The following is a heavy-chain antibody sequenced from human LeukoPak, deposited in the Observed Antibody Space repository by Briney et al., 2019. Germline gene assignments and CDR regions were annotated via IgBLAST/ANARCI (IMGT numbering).Heavy chain of an antibody. Sequence: GGSLRLSCAASGFTFSSYSMNWVRQAPGKGLEWVSFTSSSSSTIYYADSVKGRFTISRDNAKNSLYLQMNSLRAEDTAVYYCARDRGGSYSAIDYWGQGTLVTVSS. CDR3: ARDRGGSYSAIDY. D-gene: IGHD1-26*01. CDR1: GFTFSSYS. CDR2: TSSSSSTI. J-gene: IGHJ4*02. V-gene: IGHV3-48*04.